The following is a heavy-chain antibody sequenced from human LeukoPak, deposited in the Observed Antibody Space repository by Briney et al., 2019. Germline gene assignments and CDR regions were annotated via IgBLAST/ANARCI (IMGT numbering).Heavy chain of an antibody. CDR2: ISSSSSYI. D-gene: IGHD3-3*01. CDR3: ARVYDDDAFDI. J-gene: IGHJ3*02. CDR1: GFAFSSYS. Sequence: GGSLRLSCAASGFAFSSYSMNWVRQAPGKGLEWVSSISSSSSYIYYADSVKGRFTISRDNAKNSLYLQMNSLRAEDTAVYYCARVYDDDAFDIWGQGTMVTVSS. V-gene: IGHV3-21*01.